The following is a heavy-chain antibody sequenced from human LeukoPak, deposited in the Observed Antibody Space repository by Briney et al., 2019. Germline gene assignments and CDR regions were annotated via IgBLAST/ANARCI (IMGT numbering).Heavy chain of an antibody. CDR2: INPKSGGA. CDR1: GFTFSAYN. CDR3: AREYIYYGDY. D-gene: IGHD3-22*01. V-gene: IGHV1-2*02. Sequence: ASVKVSCKASGFTFSAYNIHWVRQAPGQGLEWMGWINPKSGGANYAQKFQGRVTMTWDTSISTAYMELSRLRSDDTAVYYCAREYIYYGDYWGQGTLVTVSS. J-gene: IGHJ4*02.